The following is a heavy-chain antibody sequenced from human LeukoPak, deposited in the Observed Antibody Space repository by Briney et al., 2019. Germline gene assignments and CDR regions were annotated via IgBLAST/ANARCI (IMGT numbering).Heavy chain of an antibody. CDR1: GGSFSGYY. V-gene: IGHV4-34*01. Sequence: SETLSLTCAVYGGSFSGYYWSWIRQPPGKGLEWIGEINHSGSTNYNPSLKSRVTISVDTSKNQFSLKLSSVTAADTAVYYCARRGYGYVWGSYRQINYFDYWGQGTLVTVSS. CDR2: INHSGST. J-gene: IGHJ4*02. D-gene: IGHD3-16*02. CDR3: ARRGYGYVWGSYRQINYFDY.